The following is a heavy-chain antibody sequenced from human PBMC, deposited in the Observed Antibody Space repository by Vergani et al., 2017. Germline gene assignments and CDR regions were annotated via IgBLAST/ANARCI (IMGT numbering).Heavy chain of an antibody. CDR2: VLFDGSNE. V-gene: IGHV3-30*02. CDR1: GFTFNRYG. J-gene: IGHJ4*02. Sequence: HLVQSCGGVVQPGGSLRLSCVASGFTFNRYGMQWVRQAPGKGLEWVAYVLFDGSNEYYADSVKGRFIVSRDNSNDALYLQMNSLRTDDTAVYYCARDLAYCHEGSCALWGQGSVVTVSS. D-gene: IGHD2-15*01. CDR3: ARDLAYCHEGSCAL.